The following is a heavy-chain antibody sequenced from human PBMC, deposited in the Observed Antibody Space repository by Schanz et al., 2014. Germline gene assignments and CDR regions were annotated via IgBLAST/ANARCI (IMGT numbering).Heavy chain of an antibody. D-gene: IGHD6-19*01. J-gene: IGHJ3*02. CDR2: ISYDGSNQ. Sequence: QVQLVESGGGVVQPGRSLRLSCAASGFTVRSYAMHWVRQAPGKGLEWVAAISYDGSNQYYTDSVKGRFTVSRDNAKNTLYLQMNSLRAEDTAVYYCAKCIGWYGRCAFDIWGQGTMVTVSS. V-gene: IGHV3-30*04. CDR3: AKCIGWYGRCAFDI. CDR1: GFTVRSYA.